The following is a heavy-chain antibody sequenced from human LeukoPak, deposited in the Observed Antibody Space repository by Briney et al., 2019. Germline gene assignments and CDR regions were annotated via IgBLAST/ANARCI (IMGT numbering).Heavy chain of an antibody. CDR3: ARGASRSLDY. Sequence: GASVKVSCKASGYTFTNYGLNWVRQAPGQGLEWMGWINTNTGNPTYAQGFTGRFVFSLDASVSTAYLQISSLKAEDTAVYYCARGASRSLDYWGQGTLVTVSS. CDR2: INTNTGNP. CDR1: GYTFTNYG. J-gene: IGHJ4*02. V-gene: IGHV7-4-1*02.